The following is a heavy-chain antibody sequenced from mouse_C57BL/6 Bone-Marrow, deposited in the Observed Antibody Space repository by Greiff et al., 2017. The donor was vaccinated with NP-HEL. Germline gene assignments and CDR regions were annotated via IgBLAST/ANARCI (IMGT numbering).Heavy chain of an antibody. Sequence: VQLQQPGAELVKPGASVKLSCKASGYNFTSYWMQWVKQRPGQGLGWIGEIDPSDSYTNYNQKFKGKATLTVDTSSSTANMQLSSLTSEDSAVYYCARENYGNAMDYWGQGTSVTVSS. V-gene: IGHV1-50*01. J-gene: IGHJ4*01. D-gene: IGHD2-1*01. CDR3: ARENYGNAMDY. CDR1: GYNFTSYW. CDR2: IDPSDSYT.